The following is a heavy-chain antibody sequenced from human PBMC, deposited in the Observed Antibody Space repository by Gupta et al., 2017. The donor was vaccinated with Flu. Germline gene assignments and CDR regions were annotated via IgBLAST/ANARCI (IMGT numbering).Heavy chain of an antibody. J-gene: IGHJ6*02. CDR2: ISGSGGST. D-gene: IGHD1-26*01. Sequence: EVQLLESGGGLVQPGGSLRLSCAASGFTFSSYAMSWVRQAPGKGLEWVSAISGSGGSTYYADSVKGRFTISRDNSKNTLYLQMNSLRAEXTAVYYCAGRNRGQYYYGMDVWGQGTTVTVSS. V-gene: IGHV3-23*01. CDR1: GFTFSSYA. CDR3: AGRNRGQYYYGMDV.